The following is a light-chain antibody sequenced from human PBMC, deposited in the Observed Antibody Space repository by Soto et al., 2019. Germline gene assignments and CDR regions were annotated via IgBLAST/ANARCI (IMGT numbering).Light chain of an antibody. CDR3: QSYDSSLSGYVL. Sequence: QSVLTQPPSVSGAPGQRVTISCTGSSSSIGAGYDVHWYQQLPGTAPKLLIYGNSNRPSGVPDRFSGSKSGTSASLAFTGLQAEDEAEYYCQSYDSSLSGYVLFGGGTKLTV. CDR1: SSSIGAGYD. CDR2: GNS. V-gene: IGLV1-40*01. J-gene: IGLJ2*01.